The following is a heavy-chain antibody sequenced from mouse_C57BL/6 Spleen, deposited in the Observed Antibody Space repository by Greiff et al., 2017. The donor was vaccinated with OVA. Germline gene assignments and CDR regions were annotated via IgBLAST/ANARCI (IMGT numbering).Heavy chain of an antibody. CDR2: SDPEDGDT. CDR3: TTGDGSSSYYFDY. D-gene: IGHD1-1*01. CDR1: GFNIKDYY. J-gene: IGHJ2*01. V-gene: IGHV14-1*01. Sequence: VQLQQSGAELVRPGASVKLSCTASGFNIKDYYMHWVKQRPEQGLEWIGRSDPEDGDTEYAPKFQGKATMTADTSSNTAYLQLSSLTSEDTAVDYCTTGDGSSSYYFDYWGQGTTLTVSS.